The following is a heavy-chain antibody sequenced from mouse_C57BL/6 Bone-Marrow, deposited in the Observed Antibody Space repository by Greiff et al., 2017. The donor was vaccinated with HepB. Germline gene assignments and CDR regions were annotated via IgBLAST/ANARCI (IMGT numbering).Heavy chain of an antibody. CDR1: GFTFSSYG. Sequence: EVQLVESGGDLVKPGGSLNLSCAASGFTFSSYGLSWVRQTPDKRLEWVATISSGGSYTYYPDSVKGRVTSSRDNAKNTLYLQISSLKSEDTAMYDCAREEYDGSSPWYFDVWGTGTTVTVSS. D-gene: IGHD1-1*01. J-gene: IGHJ1*03. V-gene: IGHV5-6*01. CDR3: AREEYDGSSPWYFDV. CDR2: ISSGGSYT.